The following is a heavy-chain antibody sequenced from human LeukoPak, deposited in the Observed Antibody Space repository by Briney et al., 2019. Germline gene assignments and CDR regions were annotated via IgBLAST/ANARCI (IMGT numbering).Heavy chain of an antibody. CDR2: TSAYNGNT. Sequence: GASVKVSCKASGYTFTSYGISWVRQAPGQGLEWMGWTSAYNGNTNYAQKLQGRVTMTTDTSTSTAYMELRSLRSDDTAVYYCARDGYCSGGSCGPGYWGQGTLVTVSS. V-gene: IGHV1-18*01. D-gene: IGHD2-15*01. CDR3: ARDGYCSGGSCGPGY. CDR1: GYTFTSYG. J-gene: IGHJ4*02.